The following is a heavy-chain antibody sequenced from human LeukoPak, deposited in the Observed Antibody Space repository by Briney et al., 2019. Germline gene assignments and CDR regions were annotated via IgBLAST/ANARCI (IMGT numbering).Heavy chain of an antibody. V-gene: IGHV3-23*01. D-gene: IGHD1-26*01. CDR2: ISGSGGST. Sequence: GGSLRLSCAASGFTFSNYAMNWVRQAPGKGLEWVSAISGSGGSTYYADSVKGRFTISRDNAKNSLYLQMDSLRAEDTAVYYCARDAWELRTIDYWGQGTLVTVSS. J-gene: IGHJ4*02. CDR3: ARDAWELRTIDY. CDR1: GFTFSNYA.